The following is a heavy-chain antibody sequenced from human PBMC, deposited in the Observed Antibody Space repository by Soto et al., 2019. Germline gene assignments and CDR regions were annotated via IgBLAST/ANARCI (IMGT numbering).Heavy chain of an antibody. J-gene: IGHJ6*02. V-gene: IGHV1-69*13. CDR3: AREGDYDILTYGMDV. D-gene: IGHD3-9*01. CDR2: IIPIFGTA. Sequence: SVKVSCKASGGTFSSYAISWVRQAPGQGLEWMGGIIPIFGTANYAQKFQGGVTITADESTSTAYMELSSLRSEDTAVYYCAREGDYDILTYGMDVWGQGTTVTVSS. CDR1: GGTFSSYA.